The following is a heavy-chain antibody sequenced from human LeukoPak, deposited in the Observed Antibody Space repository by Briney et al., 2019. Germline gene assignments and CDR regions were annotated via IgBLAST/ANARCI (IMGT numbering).Heavy chain of an antibody. J-gene: IGHJ5*02. CDR1: GFTFDDYA. CDR3: AKGITWELPGWFDP. CDR2: ISWNSGSI. D-gene: IGHD1-26*01. Sequence: GGSLRLSCAASGFTFDDYAMHWVRQAPGKGLEWVSGISWNSGSIGYADSVKGRFTISRGNAKNSLYLQMNSLRAEDTALYYCAKGITWELPGWFDPWSQGTLVTVSS. V-gene: IGHV3-9*01.